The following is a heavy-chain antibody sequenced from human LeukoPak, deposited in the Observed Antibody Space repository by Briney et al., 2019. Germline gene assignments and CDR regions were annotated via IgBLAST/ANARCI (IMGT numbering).Heavy chain of an antibody. D-gene: IGHD1-1*01. CDR1: GYTFRQYS. V-gene: IGHV1-18*01. Sequence: GSSVKVSCKASGYTFRQYSISWVRQAPGNGFEWMGWVRPSHTTRVYAQEFQGRVTMTADTNKNTVPMQLRSLRFDDTAVYFCARDYILPLATDNGDGFAIWGQGTVVTVSS. CDR3: ARDYILPLATDNGDGFAI. J-gene: IGHJ3*02. CDR2: VRPSHTTR.